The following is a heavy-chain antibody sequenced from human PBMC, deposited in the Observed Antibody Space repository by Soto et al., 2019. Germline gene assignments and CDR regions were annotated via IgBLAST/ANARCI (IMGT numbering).Heavy chain of an antibody. V-gene: IGHV4-59*08. Sequence: SETLSLTCTVSGGSISSYYWSWIRQPPGKGLEWIGYIYYSGSTNYNPSLKSRVTISVDTSKNQFSLKLSSVTAADTAVYYCASRYCSSTSCYDVAFEIWGQGTMVTVSS. CDR2: IYYSGST. J-gene: IGHJ3*02. CDR1: GGSISSYY. CDR3: ASRYCSSTSCYDVAFEI. D-gene: IGHD2-2*01.